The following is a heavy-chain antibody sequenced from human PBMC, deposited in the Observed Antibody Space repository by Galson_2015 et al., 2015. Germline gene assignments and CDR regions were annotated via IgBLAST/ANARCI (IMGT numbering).Heavy chain of an antibody. D-gene: IGHD6-6*01. CDR3: TRRSNEIAAQSNWFDP. J-gene: IGHJ5*02. V-gene: IGHV3-73*01. Sequence: SLRLSCAASGFAFSGSAMHWVRQASGKGLEWVGRIRSKANNYATAYAASVKGRFTISRDDSKNTAYLQMNSLKTEDTAVYYCTRRSNEIAAQSNWFDPWGQGTLVTVSS. CDR1: GFAFSGSA. CDR2: IRSKANNYAT.